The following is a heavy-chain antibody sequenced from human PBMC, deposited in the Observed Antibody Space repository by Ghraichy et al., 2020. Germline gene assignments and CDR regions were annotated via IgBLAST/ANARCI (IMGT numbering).Heavy chain of an antibody. V-gene: IGHV3-53*01. D-gene: IGHD6-19*01. CDR1: GFTVSTNY. Sequence: GGSLRLSCAASGFTVSTNYMSWVRQTPGKGLEWVSVFYSGGSTNYADSVKGRFTISRDNSKKALYLQMNSLRDEDTAMYYCARVGYSSGWYLDWGQGTLVTVSS. CDR3: ARVGYSSGWYLD. CDR2: FYSGGST. J-gene: IGHJ4*02.